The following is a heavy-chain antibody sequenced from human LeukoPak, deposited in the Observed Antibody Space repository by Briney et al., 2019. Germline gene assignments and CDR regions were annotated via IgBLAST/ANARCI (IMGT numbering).Heavy chain of an antibody. CDR3: ARVEVRPMVRGVIDY. CDR2: IYHSGST. J-gene: IGHJ4*02. CDR1: GASISRYY. V-gene: IGHV4-59*01. Sequence: PSETLSLTCTVSGASISRYYWSWIRQPPGKGLERIGYIYHSGSTNYNPCITSRGTISVETTKDQCSLKLSSVTAADTAVYYCARVEVRPMVRGVIDYWGQGTLVTVSS. D-gene: IGHD3-10*01.